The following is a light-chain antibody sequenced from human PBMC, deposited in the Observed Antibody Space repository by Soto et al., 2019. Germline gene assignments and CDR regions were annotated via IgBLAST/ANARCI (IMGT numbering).Light chain of an antibody. CDR1: GSDVGGYNY. CDR3: SSYTRPNALA. V-gene: IGLV2-14*03. J-gene: IGLJ1*01. Sequence: QSVLTQPASVSGSPGQSITVSCTGTGSDVGGYNYVSWYQQYPGQAPKLMIYDVNKRPSGVSNRFSGSKSGNTASLTISGLQVKDEADYYCSSYTRPNALAFGVGTKATVL. CDR2: DVN.